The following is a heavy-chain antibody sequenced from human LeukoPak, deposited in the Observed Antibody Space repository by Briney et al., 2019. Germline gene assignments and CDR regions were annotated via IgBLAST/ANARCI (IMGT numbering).Heavy chain of an antibody. J-gene: IGHJ4*02. D-gene: IGHD3/OR15-3a*01. CDR2: IYYSGNT. CDR3: AGQTGSGLFILP. V-gene: IGHV4-39*01. CDR1: GVSISSSNSY. Sequence: SETLSLTCTDPGVSISSSNSYWGWIRQPPGKGLEWIGSIYYSGNTYYNASLKSQVSISIDTSKNQFSLRLTSVTAADTAVYYCAGQTGSGLFILPGGQGTLVTVSS.